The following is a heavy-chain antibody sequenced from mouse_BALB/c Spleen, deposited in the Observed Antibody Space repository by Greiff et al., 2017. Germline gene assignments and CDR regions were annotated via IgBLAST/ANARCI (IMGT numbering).Heavy chain of an antibody. V-gene: IGHV14-4*02. D-gene: IGHD2-4*01. J-gene: IGHJ4*01. Sequence: VQLQQSGAELVRPGASVKLSCTASGFNIKDYYMHWVKQRPEQGLEWIGWIDPENGDTEYAPKFQGKATMTADTSSNTAYLQLSSLTSEDTAVYYCNGLYYDYGGVAMDYWGQGTSVTVAS. CDR2: IDPENGDT. CDR3: NGLYYDYGGVAMDY. CDR1: GFNIKDYY.